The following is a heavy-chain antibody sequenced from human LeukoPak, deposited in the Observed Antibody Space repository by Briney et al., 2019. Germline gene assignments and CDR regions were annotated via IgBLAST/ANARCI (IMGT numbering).Heavy chain of an antibody. J-gene: IGHJ4*02. Sequence: GGSLRLSCAASGFTFSSYAMSWVRQAPGKGLEWVSAIDSSGGSTCYADSVKGRFTISRGNSKNTLYLQMNSLRAEDTAVYYCAKPITMIVVATNLDSWGQGTLVTVSS. CDR3: AKPITMIVVATNLDS. CDR2: IDSSGGST. V-gene: IGHV3-23*01. D-gene: IGHD3-22*01. CDR1: GFTFSSYA.